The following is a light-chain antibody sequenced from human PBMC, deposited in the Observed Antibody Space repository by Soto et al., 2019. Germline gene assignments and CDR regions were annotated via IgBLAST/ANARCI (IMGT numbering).Light chain of an antibody. Sequence: QSVLTQPRSVSGSPGQSVTISCTGTISDVGGYNYVSWYQQHPGKAPKLMIYDVSKRPSGVPDRFSGSKSGNTASLTISGLQAEDEADYYCCSYAGSLDVFGTGTKLTVL. J-gene: IGLJ1*01. V-gene: IGLV2-11*01. CDR3: CSYAGSLDV. CDR2: DVS. CDR1: ISDVGGYNY.